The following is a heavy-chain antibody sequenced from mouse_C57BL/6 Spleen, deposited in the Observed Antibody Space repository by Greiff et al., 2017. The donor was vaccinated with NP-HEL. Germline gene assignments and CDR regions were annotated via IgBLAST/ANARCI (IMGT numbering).Heavy chain of an antibody. CDR2: IHPNSGST. D-gene: IGHD1-1*01. V-gene: IGHV1-64*01. J-gene: IGHJ2*01. CDR3: ARGVATDYFDY. CDR1: GYTFTSYW. Sequence: QVQLKQSGAELVKSGASVKLSCKASGYTFTSYWMHWVKQRPGQGLEWIGMIHPNSGSTNYNEKFKSKATLTVDKSSSTAYMQLSSLTSEDSAVYYCARGVATDYFDYWGQGTTLTVSS.